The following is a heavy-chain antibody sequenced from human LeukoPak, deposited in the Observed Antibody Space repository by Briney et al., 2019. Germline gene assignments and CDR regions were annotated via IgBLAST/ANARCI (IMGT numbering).Heavy chain of an antibody. V-gene: IGHV4-34*01. D-gene: IGHD4-17*01. CDR2: VNHSGYT. J-gene: IGHJ4*02. CDR1: GTSFSSYY. CDR3: ARMTTGHDF. Sequence: SETLSLTCAVSGTSFSSYYWSWIRQPPGKGLEWIGEVNHSGYTKDNPSLKSRVTISVDTSKNQFSLRLRSVTAADTGVYFCARMTTGHDFWGQGTLVTVSS.